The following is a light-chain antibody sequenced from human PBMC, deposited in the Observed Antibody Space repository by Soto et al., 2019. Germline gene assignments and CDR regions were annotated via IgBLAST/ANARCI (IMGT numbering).Light chain of an antibody. CDR2: SNY. J-gene: IGLJ3*02. CDR1: SSNIGSNT. V-gene: IGLV1-44*01. CDR3: ATWDDSLNGVV. Sequence: QSVLTQPPSTSGTPGQRVTISCSGSSSNIGSNTVHWYHPLPGTAPKLLIYSNYQRPSGVPDRCSGSKSGTSASLAISGLQSEDEADYYCATWDDSLNGVVFGGGTKLTVL.